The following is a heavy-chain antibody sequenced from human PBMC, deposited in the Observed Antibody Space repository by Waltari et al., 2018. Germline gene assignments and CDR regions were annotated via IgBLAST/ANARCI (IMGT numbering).Heavy chain of an antibody. V-gene: IGHV5-10-1*03. Sequence: EVRLVQSGAEVNKPGESLTISCQASGYTFSHYWNSWVRHLPGKGLEWMGKIDPADSETNYSPSFQGHVIISADKSSSTASLHWSSLKASDSATYYCARENYYDSSGFSVSWGQGTLVTVSS. D-gene: IGHD3-22*01. CDR1: GYTFSHYW. J-gene: IGHJ5*02. CDR3: ARENYYDSSGFSVS. CDR2: IDPADSET.